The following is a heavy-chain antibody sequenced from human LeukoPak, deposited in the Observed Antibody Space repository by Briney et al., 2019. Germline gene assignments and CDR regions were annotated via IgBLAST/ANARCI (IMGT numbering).Heavy chain of an antibody. CDR1: GFTFDDYA. CDR3: AKEASGSYDGEIGFDP. CDR2: ISWNSGSI. V-gene: IGHV3-9*01. Sequence: PGGSLRLSCAASGFTFDDYAMHWVRQAPGKGLEWVSGISWNSGSIGYADSVKGRFTISRDSAKNSLYLQMNSLRAEDTALYYCAKEASGSYDGEIGFDPWGQGTLVTVSS. J-gene: IGHJ5*02. D-gene: IGHD1-26*01.